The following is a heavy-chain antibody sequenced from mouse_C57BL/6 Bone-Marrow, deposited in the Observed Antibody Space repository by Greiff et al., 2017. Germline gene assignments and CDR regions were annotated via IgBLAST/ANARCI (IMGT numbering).Heavy chain of an antibody. CDR2: INPSSGYT. D-gene: IGHD1-1*01. CDR1: GYTFTSYT. CDR3: ARFLPFYYYCSSYVGTWYFDV. Sequence: VQLVESGAELARPGASVKMSCKASGYTFTSYTMHWVKQRPGQGLEWIGYINPSSGYTKYNQKFKDKATLTADKSSSTAYMQLNRLTSKDSAVYYCARFLPFYYYCSSYVGTWYFDVWGTGTTVTVSS. V-gene: IGHV1-4*01. J-gene: IGHJ1*03.